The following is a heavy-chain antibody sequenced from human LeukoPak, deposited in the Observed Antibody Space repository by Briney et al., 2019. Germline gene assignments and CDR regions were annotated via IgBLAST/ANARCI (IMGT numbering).Heavy chain of an antibody. V-gene: IGHV1-18*04. Sequence: GASVKVSCKASGYTFTGYYMHWVRQAPGQGLEWMGWISAYNGNTNYAQKLQGRVTMTTDTSTSTAYMELRSLRSDDTAVYYCARDRVLYSSGWYVPNYWGQGTLVTVSS. D-gene: IGHD6-19*01. J-gene: IGHJ4*02. CDR2: ISAYNGNT. CDR1: GYTFTGYY. CDR3: ARDRVLYSSGWYVPNY.